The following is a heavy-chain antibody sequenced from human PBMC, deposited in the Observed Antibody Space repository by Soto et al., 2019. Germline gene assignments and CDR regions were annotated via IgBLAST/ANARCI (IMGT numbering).Heavy chain of an antibody. CDR3: ARGPRYYDILTGYSPSYYYYGMDV. D-gene: IGHD3-9*01. J-gene: IGHJ6*02. CDR2: IKHTGGT. V-gene: IGHV4-34*01. Sequence: SETLSLTCAVYGGSVNGYYWNWVRQPPGKGLEWIGEIKHTGGTHYNPSLKSRVTMSVDTSKNQFSLKLSSVTAADTAVDYCARGPRYYDILTGYSPSYYYYGMDVWGQGTTVTVSS. CDR1: GGSVNGYY.